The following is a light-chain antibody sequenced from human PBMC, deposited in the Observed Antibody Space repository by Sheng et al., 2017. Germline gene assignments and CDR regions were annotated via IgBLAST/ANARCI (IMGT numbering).Light chain of an antibody. CDR3: QQYYSTPRT. V-gene: IGKV4-1*01. CDR2: WAS. Sequence: DIVMTQSPDSLAVSLGERATINCRSSQSVLYSIDNKNYLVWYQQKPGQPPKMLIYWASIRESGVPARFSGGGSGTDFTLTISALQAEDVAVYYCQQYYSTPRTFGQGTKVEIK. CDR1: QSVLYSIDNKNY. J-gene: IGKJ1*01.